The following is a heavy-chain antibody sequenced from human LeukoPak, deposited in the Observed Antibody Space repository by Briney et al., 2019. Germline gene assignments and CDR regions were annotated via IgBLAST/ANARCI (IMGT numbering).Heavy chain of an antibody. V-gene: IGHV3-64D*06. J-gene: IGHJ4*02. CDR3: VKARRDGYNPFDY. CDR2: ISSNGGST. Sequence: PGGSLRLSCAASGFTFSSYAMHWVRQAPGKGLEYVSAISSNGGSTYYADSVKGRFTISRDNSKNTLYLQMSSLRAEDTAVYYCVKARRDGYNPFDYWGQGTLVTVSS. CDR1: GFTFSSYA. D-gene: IGHD5-24*01.